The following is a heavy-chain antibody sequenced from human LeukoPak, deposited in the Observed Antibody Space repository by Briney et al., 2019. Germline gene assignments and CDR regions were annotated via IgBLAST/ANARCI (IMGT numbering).Heavy chain of an antibody. Sequence: PSETLSLTCTVSGGSISSYYWSWIRQPPGKGLGWIGYIYYSGSTNYNPSLKSRVTISVDTSKNQFSLKLSSVTAADTAVYYCAREGWDNWFDPWGQGTLVTVSS. J-gene: IGHJ5*02. D-gene: IGHD1-26*01. CDR2: IYYSGST. CDR1: GGSISSYY. CDR3: AREGWDNWFDP. V-gene: IGHV4-59*12.